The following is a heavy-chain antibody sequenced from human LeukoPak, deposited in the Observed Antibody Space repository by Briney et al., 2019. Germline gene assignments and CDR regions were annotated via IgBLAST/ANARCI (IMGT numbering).Heavy chain of an antibody. CDR3: WGAGFGDYYYYMDV. D-gene: IGHD3-10*01. V-gene: IGHV4-4*07. CDR2: IYTSGSA. J-gene: IGHJ6*03. Sequence: SETLSLTCTVSGGSISSYYWSWIRQPAGKGLEWIGRIYTSGSANYNPSLKSRVTMSVDTSKNQFALKLSSVTTADTAVVYFWGAGFGDYYYYMDVWGKGTTVTVSS. CDR1: GGSISSYY.